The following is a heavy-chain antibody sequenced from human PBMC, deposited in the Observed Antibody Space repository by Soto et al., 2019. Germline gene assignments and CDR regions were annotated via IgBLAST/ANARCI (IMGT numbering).Heavy chain of an antibody. J-gene: IGHJ1*01. CDR1: GGTFSSYT. V-gene: IGHV1-69*04. CDR2: IIPILGIA. D-gene: IGHD2-15*01. CDR3: ARDWPVVVAAKVDYFQH. Sequence: ASVKVSCKASGGTFSSYTISWVRQAPGQGLEWMGRIIPILGIANYAQKFQGRVTITADKSTSTAYMELSSLRSEDTAVYYCARDWPVVVAAKVDYFQHWGQGTLVTASS.